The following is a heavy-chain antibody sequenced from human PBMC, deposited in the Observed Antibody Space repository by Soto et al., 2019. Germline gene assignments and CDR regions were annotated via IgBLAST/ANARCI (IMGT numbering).Heavy chain of an antibody. Sequence: QVQLQESGPGLVKPSETLSLTCTVSGGSINNYYWSWTRQPPGKGLEWIGHIYYSGSTNYNPSLKSRVTISVDTSKNQFSLKLSSVTAADTAVYYCARTRGQWLDYAFDIWGQGTMVTVSS. D-gene: IGHD6-19*01. J-gene: IGHJ3*02. CDR2: IYYSGST. CDR1: GGSINNYY. V-gene: IGHV4-59*01. CDR3: ARTRGQWLDYAFDI.